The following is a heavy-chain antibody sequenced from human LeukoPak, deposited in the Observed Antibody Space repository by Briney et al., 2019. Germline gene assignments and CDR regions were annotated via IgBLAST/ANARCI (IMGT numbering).Heavy chain of an antibody. CDR2: INILSNYI. Sequence: GGSLRLSCAASGFTFSSYSMNRVRQAPGKGLEWVSSINILSNYIYYADSVKGRFTISRDNAKNSLYLQMNSLRAEDTAVYYCARDSHSSSWSSEFDYWGQGTLVTVSS. CDR1: GFTFSSYS. D-gene: IGHD6-13*01. V-gene: IGHV3-21*01. CDR3: ARDSHSSSWSSEFDY. J-gene: IGHJ4*02.